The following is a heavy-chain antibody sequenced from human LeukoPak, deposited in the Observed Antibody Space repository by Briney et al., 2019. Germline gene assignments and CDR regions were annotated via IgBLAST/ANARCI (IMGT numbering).Heavy chain of an antibody. CDR1: GFTFSSYG. CDR3: ARDPVAVSIASLGTFDS. Sequence: GGSLRLSCAASGFTFSSYGMNWVRQAPGKGLEWVSFISSSSNYIYYADSVKGRFTISRDNANNSMYLQMNSLRAEDTAVYYCARDPVAVSIASLGTFDSWGQGALVTVSS. D-gene: IGHD6-6*01. V-gene: IGHV3-21*01. J-gene: IGHJ4*02. CDR2: ISSSSNYI.